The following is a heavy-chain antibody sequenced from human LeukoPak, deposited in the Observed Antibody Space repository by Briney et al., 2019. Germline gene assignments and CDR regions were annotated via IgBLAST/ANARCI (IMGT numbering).Heavy chain of an antibody. CDR1: GFTFSSYE. J-gene: IGHJ4*02. CDR2: VSPPGGGT. Sequence: GGSLRLSCAASGFTFSSYEMNWVRQAPGKGLEWLSGVSPPGGGTYYADSVKGRFTISGDDTKNTLSLQMNSLRVEDTAVYYCARDLAWGAFDYWGQGTLVTVSS. CDR3: ARDLAWGAFDY. D-gene: IGHD7-27*01. V-gene: IGHV3-23*01.